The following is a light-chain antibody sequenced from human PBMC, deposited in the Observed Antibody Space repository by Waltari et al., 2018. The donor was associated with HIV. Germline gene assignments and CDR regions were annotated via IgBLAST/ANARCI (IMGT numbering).Light chain of an antibody. V-gene: IGLV3-25*03. CDR3: QSPDSSGPWV. CDR2: KDT. J-gene: IGLJ3*02. Sequence: SYELTQPPSVSVSPGQTARITXSGDALPXQYAYWYQQKPGQAPVLWIYKDTERPSGIPERFSGSSSGKTVTXPISGVXXEXEXXYYFQSPDSSGPWVFGGGTKLTVL. CDR1: ALPXQY.